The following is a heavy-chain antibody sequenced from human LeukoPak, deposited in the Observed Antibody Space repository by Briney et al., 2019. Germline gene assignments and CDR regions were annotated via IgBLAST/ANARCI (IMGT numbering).Heavy chain of an antibody. CDR3: ARDGSTTSSTGMFSVYYYYYYMDV. D-gene: IGHD2-2*01. J-gene: IGHJ6*03. Sequence: ASVKVSCKASGYTFTAYYMHWVRQAPGQGLEWMGRINPKNGDTNYAQKFQGRVTMTRDTSISTAYMELSRLRSDDTAVYYCARDGSTTSSTGMFSVYYYYYYMDVWGKGTTVTVSS. CDR2: INPKNGDT. V-gene: IGHV1-2*06. CDR1: GYTFTAYY.